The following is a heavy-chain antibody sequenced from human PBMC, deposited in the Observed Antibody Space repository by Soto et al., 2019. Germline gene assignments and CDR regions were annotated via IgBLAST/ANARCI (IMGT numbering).Heavy chain of an antibody. CDR1: GYSFSNHW. D-gene: IGHD3-22*01. V-gene: IGHV5-51*01. CDR2: IYAGDSDT. CDR3: ATRVYDSSGFYPFAFDY. Sequence: PGESLKTSCKGSGYSFSNHWIGWVRQMPAKGLEWMGIIYAGDSDTRYSPSFQGQVTISADKSISTAYLQWSSLKASDTAMYYCATRVYDSSGFYPFAFDYWGQGTLVTVSS. J-gene: IGHJ4*02.